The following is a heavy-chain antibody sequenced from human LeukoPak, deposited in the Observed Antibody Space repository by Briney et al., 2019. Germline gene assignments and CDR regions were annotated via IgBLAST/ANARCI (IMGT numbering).Heavy chain of an antibody. CDR3: AREFLGYYYMDV. D-gene: IGHD3-3*01. CDR1: GYTFTSYD. J-gene: IGHJ6*03. V-gene: IGHV1-8*03. CDR2: MNPNSGNT. Sequence: ASVKVSCKASGYTFTSYDIDWVRQATGQGLEWMGWMNPNSGNTGYAQKLQGRVTITRNTSISTAYMELSSLRSEDTAVYYCAREFLGYYYMDVWGKGTTVTVSS.